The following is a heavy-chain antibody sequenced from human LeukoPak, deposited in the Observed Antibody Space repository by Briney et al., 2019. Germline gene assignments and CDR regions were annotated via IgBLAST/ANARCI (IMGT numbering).Heavy chain of an antibody. D-gene: IGHD5-24*01. CDR3: ARERWLQFRCAFDI. CDR2: IIPILGIA. Sequence: SVKVSCKASGGTFSSYTISWVRQAPGQGLEWMRRIIPILGIANYAQKFQGRVTITADKSTSTAYMELSSLRSEDTAVYYCARERWLQFRCAFDIWGQGTMVTVSS. CDR1: GGTFSSYT. J-gene: IGHJ3*02. V-gene: IGHV1-69*04.